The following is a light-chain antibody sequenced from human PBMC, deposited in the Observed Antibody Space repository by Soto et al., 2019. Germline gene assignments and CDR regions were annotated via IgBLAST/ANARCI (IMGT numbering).Light chain of an antibody. CDR2: DAS. J-gene: IGKJ2*01. CDR1: QSVSSY. Sequence: EIVLTQSPATLSLSPGERATLSCRASQSVSSYLAWYQHKPGQAPRLLIYDASNRATGIPARFGGSGSGTDFILTISSLEPEDFAVYYCQQRSNWPPYTFGTGTKLEIK. V-gene: IGKV3-11*01. CDR3: QQRSNWPPYT.